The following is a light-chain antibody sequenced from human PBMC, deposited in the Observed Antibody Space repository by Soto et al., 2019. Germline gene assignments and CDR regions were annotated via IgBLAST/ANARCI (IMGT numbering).Light chain of an antibody. CDR3: QQYGNSPT. Sequence: EIVLTQSPATLSLSPGDRATLSCGASQSVSNSYLAWYQHRPGLAPRLLIYDVSNRAAGVPDRFSGSVSGTDFTLTIRSLEPEDFALYYCQQYGNSPTFGQGTRLEIK. CDR2: DVS. V-gene: IGKV3D-20*01. CDR1: QSVSNSY. J-gene: IGKJ5*01.